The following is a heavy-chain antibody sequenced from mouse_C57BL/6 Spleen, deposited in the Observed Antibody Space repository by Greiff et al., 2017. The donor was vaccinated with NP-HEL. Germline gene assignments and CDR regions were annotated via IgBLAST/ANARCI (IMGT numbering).Heavy chain of an antibody. V-gene: IGHV1-64*01. Sequence: QVQLQQPGAELVKPGASVKLSCKASGYTFTSYWMHWVKQRPGQGLEWIGMIHPNSGSTNYNEKFKSKATLTVDKSSSTAYMQLSSLTSEDSAVYYCARYYYGSSYPYAMDYWGQGTSVTVSS. CDR3: ARYYYGSSYPYAMDY. D-gene: IGHD1-1*01. CDR1: GYTFTSYW. J-gene: IGHJ4*01. CDR2: IHPNSGST.